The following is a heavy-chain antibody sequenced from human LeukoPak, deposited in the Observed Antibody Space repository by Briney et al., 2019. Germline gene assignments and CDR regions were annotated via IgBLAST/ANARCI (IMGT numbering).Heavy chain of an antibody. CDR3: ATSPGRVP. V-gene: IGHV3-7*01. D-gene: IGHD5-24*01. J-gene: IGHJ5*02. Sequence: GGSLRLSCEASGFTFSSYWMSWVRQAPGKGLEWVANIKQDGSEKYYVDSVKGRFTISRDNAKNSLYLQMNSLRAEDTAVYYCATSPGRVPWGQGTLVTVSS. CDR1: GFTFSSYW. CDR2: IKQDGSEK.